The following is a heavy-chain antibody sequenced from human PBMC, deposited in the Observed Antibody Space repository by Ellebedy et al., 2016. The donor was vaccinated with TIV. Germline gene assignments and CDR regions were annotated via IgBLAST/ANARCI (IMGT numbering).Heavy chain of an antibody. J-gene: IGHJ6*02. D-gene: IGHD3-9*01. CDR2: VNHSGST. CDR1: GGSFSGYY. CDR3: ARGFGDRNVLRYFDWLLRGYGMDV. Sequence: SETLSLTCAVYGGSFSGYYWSWIRQPPGKGLEWIGEVNHSGSTNYNPSLKSRVTISVDTSKNQFSLKLSSVTAADTAVYYRARGFGDRNVLRYFDWLLRGYGMDVWGQGTTVTVSS. V-gene: IGHV4-34*01.